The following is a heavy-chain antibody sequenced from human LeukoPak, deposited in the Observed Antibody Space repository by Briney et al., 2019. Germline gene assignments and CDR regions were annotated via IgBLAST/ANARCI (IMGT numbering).Heavy chain of an antibody. J-gene: IGHJ4*02. CDR2: ISSSGSTI. Sequence: GGSLRLSCAASGFTFSSYAMSWVRQAPGKGPEWVSYISSSGSTIYYADSVKGRFTISRDNAKNSLYLQMNSLRAEDTAVYYCARGYYYGSGSYFYFDYWGQGTLVTVSS. CDR3: ARGYYYGSGSYFYFDY. D-gene: IGHD3-10*01. V-gene: IGHV3-48*04. CDR1: GFTFSSYA.